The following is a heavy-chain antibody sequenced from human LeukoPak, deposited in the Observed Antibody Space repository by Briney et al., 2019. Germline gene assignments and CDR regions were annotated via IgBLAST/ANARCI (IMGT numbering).Heavy chain of an antibody. CDR2: INPNSGGT. V-gene: IGHV1-2*06. CDR1: GYTFTGYY. CDR3: ARDRPGGAGAFDI. Sequence: GASVKVSCKASGYTFTGYYMHWVRQAPGQGLEWMGRINPNSGGTNYAQKFQGRVTMTRDTSISTAYMELRSLRSDDTAVYYCARDRPGGAGAFDIWGQGTMVTVSS. D-gene: IGHD4/OR15-4a*01. J-gene: IGHJ3*02.